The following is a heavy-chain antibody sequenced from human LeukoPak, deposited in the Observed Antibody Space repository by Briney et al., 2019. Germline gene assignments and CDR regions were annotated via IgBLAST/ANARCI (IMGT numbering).Heavy chain of an antibody. Sequence: GASVKVSCKASGDILSRHYMHWVRRAPGQGLEWMGIINPTGDATTYAQKFQGRVTMTWDMSTSTDYMELSGLTAEDTAVYFCARDNSVRDTAWWFDPWGQGTLVTVSS. CDR3: ARDNSVRDTAWWFDP. V-gene: IGHV1-46*01. D-gene: IGHD3-10*01. CDR1: GDILSRHY. CDR2: INPTGDAT. J-gene: IGHJ5*02.